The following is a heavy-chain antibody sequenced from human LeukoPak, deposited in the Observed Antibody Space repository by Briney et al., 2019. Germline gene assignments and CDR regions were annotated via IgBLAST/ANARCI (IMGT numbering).Heavy chain of an antibody. D-gene: IGHD3-9*01. V-gene: IGHV3-64*01. J-gene: IGHJ4*02. CDR1: GXAFSSYA. CDR3: VRGHTGYYYDY. CDR2: ISRDGDGT. Sequence: GGSLRLSCAASGXAFSSYAMXWVRQAPGKGLEYVSAISRDGDGTYYANSVKGRFTISRDNSKNTLHLQMVSLRAEDMAVYYCVRGHTGYYYDYWGQGTLVTVSS.